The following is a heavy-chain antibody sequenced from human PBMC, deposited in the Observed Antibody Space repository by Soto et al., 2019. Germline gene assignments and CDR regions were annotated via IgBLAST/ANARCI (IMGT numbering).Heavy chain of an antibody. CDR1: GFTFGDYA. CDR3: TKYTYTSRYAYYGMDV. V-gene: IGHV3-49*03. CDR2: IRSKAYGGTT. J-gene: IGHJ6*04. Sequence: GGSLRLSCTTSGFTFGDYAMSWSRQAPGKGLEWVGVIRSKAYGGTTDYAASVKGRFTISRDDSKSIAYLQMNSLKSEDTGVYYCTKYTYTSRYAYYGMDVWGNGTTVTVS. D-gene: IGHD6-13*01.